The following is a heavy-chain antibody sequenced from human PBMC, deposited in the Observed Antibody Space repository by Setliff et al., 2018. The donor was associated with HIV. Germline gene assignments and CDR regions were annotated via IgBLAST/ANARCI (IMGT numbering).Heavy chain of an antibody. V-gene: IGHV4-34*12. CDR2: IIHSRNT. CDR1: GGSFSGYY. CDR3: ARRSGWFYDY. J-gene: IGHJ4*02. Sequence: SETLSLTCAVYGGSFSGYYWGWIRQPPGKGLEWIEEIIHSRNTNYNPSLKSRVTVSVDTSKNQFSLKLSSVTAADTAVYYCARRSGWFYDYWGQGTLVTVSS. D-gene: IGHD6-19*01.